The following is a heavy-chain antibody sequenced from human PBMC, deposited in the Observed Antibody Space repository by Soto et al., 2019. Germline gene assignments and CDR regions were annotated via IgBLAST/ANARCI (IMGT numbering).Heavy chain of an antibody. CDR2: SRNRVKSFTT. Sequence: EVQLVESGGGLVQPGGSLRLSCAASGFTLSDHYLDWVRQAPGKGLEWVGRSRNRVKSFTTAYAASVRGRFTFSRDDSTNSLYLQMNTLKPDDTAVYYCVIASTPDSTGYDYWAQGTLVTVS. CDR1: GFTLSDHY. V-gene: IGHV3-72*01. J-gene: IGHJ4*02. D-gene: IGHD3-3*01. CDR3: VIASTPDSTGYDY.